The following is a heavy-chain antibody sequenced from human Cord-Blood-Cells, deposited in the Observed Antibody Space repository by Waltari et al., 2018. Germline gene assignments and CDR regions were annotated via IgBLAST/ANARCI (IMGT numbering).Heavy chain of an antibody. D-gene: IGHD6-19*01. CDR1: GGTFSSYA. CDR2: IIPIFGTA. Sequence: QVQLVQSGAEVKKPGSAVKVSCKASGGTFSSYATSWVRPAPGQGLEWMGGIIPIFGTANYAQKFQGRVTITADESTSTAYMELSSLRSEDTAVYYCARRFHSSGWYYFDYWGQGTLVTVSS. CDR3: ARRFHSSGWYYFDY. V-gene: IGHV1-69*01. J-gene: IGHJ4*02.